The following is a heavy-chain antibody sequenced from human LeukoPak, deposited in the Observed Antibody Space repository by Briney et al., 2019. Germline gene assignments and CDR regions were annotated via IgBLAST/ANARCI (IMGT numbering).Heavy chain of an antibody. CDR1: GYTFTGYY. J-gene: IGHJ4*02. CDR2: INTNSGGT. D-gene: IGHD6-13*01. Sequence: ASVKVSCKASGYTFTGYYMHWVRQAPGQGLEWMGWINTNSGGTNYAQKFQGRVTMTRDTSISTAYMELSRLRSDDTAVYYCARIWYSRRDFDYWGQGTLVTVSS. V-gene: IGHV1-2*02. CDR3: ARIWYSRRDFDY.